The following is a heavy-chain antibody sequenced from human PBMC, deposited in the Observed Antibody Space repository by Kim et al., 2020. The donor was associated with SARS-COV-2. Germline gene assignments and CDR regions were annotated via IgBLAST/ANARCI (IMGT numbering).Heavy chain of an antibody. V-gene: IGHV4-4*07. J-gene: IGHJ6*02. D-gene: IGHD2-21*01. Sequence: SETLSLTCTVSGGSISSYYWSWIRQPAGKGLEWIGRIYTSGSTNYNPSLKSRVTMSVDTSKNQFSLKLSSVTAADTAVYYCARALRHGPVAYYYYGMDVWGQGTTVTVSS. CDR2: IYTSGST. CDR1: GGSISSYY. CDR3: ARALRHGPVAYYYYGMDV.